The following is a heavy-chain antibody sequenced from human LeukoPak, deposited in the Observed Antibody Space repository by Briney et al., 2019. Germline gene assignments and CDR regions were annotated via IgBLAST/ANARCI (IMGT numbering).Heavy chain of an antibody. V-gene: IGHV3-53*01. D-gene: IGHD2-21*01. CDR1: GFTVSSNY. Sequence: GGSLRLSCAASGFTVSSNYMSWVRQAPGKGLEWVSVIYSGGSTYYADSVKGRFTISRDNSKNTLYLQMNSLRAEDTAVYYCARDGEEYYFDYWGRGTLVTVSS. J-gene: IGHJ4*02. CDR3: ARDGEEYYFDY. CDR2: IYSGGST.